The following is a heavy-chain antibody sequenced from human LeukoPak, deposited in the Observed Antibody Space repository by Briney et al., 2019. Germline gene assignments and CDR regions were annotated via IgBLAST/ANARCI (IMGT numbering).Heavy chain of an antibody. J-gene: IGHJ4*02. CDR2: ISGDSRHI. D-gene: IGHD1-26*01. CDR1: GLIFSVHY. CDR3: ASGPKIREPGY. Sequence: PGGSLRLSCAASGLIFSVHYMGWARHAPGKGLEWISYISGDSRHINHAHAVSGRFTTSTDNAKNSLYLQMNSLRAEDTAVYYCASGPKIREPGYWGQGTLVTVSS. V-gene: IGHV3-11*06.